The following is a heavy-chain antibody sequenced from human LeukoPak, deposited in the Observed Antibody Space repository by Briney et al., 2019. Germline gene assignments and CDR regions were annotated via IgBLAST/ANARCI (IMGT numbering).Heavy chain of an antibody. CDR1: GSSFWSDY. J-gene: IGHJ4*02. Sequence: SETLSLTCTVPGSSFWSDYWSCIRQPPGKGLEWIGYIYDSGSTSYNPSLKSQVTISLGTSKNQFSLKLSSTTAADTAAYYCARDLASLSGHFDLWGRGTVVTVSS. CDR3: ARDLASLSGHFDL. CDR2: IYDSGST. D-gene: IGHD2-21*01. V-gene: IGHV4-59*01.